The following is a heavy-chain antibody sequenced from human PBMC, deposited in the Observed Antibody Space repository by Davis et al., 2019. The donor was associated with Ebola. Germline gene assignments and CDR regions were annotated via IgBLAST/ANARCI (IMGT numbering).Heavy chain of an antibody. CDR1: GFSLSNARMG. J-gene: IGHJ4*02. D-gene: IGHD3-16*02. Sequence: SGPTLVKPTETLTLTCTVSGFSLSNARMGVSWIRQPPGKALEWLAHIFSNDEKSYSTSLKSRLTISKDTSKSQVVLTMTNMDPVDTATYYCARIHYDYVWGSYRPIAPDYWGQGTLVTVSS. V-gene: IGHV2-26*01. CDR2: IFSNDEK. CDR3: ARIHYDYVWGSYRPIAPDY.